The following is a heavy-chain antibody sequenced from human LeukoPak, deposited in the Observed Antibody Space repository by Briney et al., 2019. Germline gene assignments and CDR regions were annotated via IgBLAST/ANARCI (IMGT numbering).Heavy chain of an antibody. J-gene: IGHJ5*02. CDR2: IYTSGST. CDR1: GGSISSYY. V-gene: IGHV4-4*07. CDR3: ARVGGSGSYFWFDP. D-gene: IGHD3-10*01. Sequence: SETLSLTCTVSGGSISSYYWSWIRQPAGKGLEWIGRIYTSGSTNYNPSLKSRVTMSADTSKNQFSLKLSSVTAADTAVYYCARVGGSGSYFWFDPWGQGTLVTVSS.